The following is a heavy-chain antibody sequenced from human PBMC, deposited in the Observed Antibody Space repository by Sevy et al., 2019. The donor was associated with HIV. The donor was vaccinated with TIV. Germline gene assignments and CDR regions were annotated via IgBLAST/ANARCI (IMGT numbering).Heavy chain of an antibody. J-gene: IGHJ4*02. Sequence: GESLKISCAASGFTFSNYGMHSVRQAPDKGLEWVAVIWNDASNKYYADSVKGRFTISRDNSKNTLYLQMNSLRVEDTAVYFCARGGDFNDRSAKRDFDYWGQGTLVTVSS. CDR2: IWNDASNK. CDR1: GFTFSNYG. V-gene: IGHV3-33*01. D-gene: IGHD3-22*01. CDR3: ARGGDFNDRSAKRDFDY.